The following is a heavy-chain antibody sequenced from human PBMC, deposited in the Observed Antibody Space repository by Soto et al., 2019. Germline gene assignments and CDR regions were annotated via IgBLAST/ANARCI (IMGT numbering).Heavy chain of an antibody. D-gene: IGHD3-10*01. CDR2: IYYSGST. CDR3: ARVNGGYYGSGSLNWFDP. Sequence: SETLSLTCTVSGGSISSYYWSWIRQPPGKGLEWIGYIYYSGSTNYNPSLKSRVTISVDTSKNQFSLKLSSVTAADTAVYYCARVNGGYYGSGSLNWFDPWGQGTLVTVSS. V-gene: IGHV4-59*01. CDR1: GGSISSYY. J-gene: IGHJ5*02.